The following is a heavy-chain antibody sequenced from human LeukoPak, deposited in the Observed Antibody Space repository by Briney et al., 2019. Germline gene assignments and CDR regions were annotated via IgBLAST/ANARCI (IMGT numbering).Heavy chain of an antibody. D-gene: IGHD4-17*01. Sequence: GGSLRLSCAASGFTFSSYWMSWVRQAPGKGLGWVANIKQDGSEKYYVDSVKGRFTISRDNAKNSLYLQMNSLRAEDTAVYYCARDQLLPNYGDYGCDYWGQGTLVTVSS. J-gene: IGHJ4*02. CDR2: IKQDGSEK. V-gene: IGHV3-7*03. CDR3: ARDQLLPNYGDYGCDY. CDR1: GFTFSSYW.